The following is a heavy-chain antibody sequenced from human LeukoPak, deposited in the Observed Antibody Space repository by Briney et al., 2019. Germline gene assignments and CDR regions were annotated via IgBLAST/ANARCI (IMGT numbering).Heavy chain of an antibody. CDR1: DGSINSYY. V-gene: IGHV4-59*01. CDR2: IYYNGNT. Sequence: PSETLSLTCSVSDGSINSYYWNWIRRPPGKGLEWIGYIYYNGNTNYSPSLKSRVTLSVDTSKNLFSLKVSSVTAADTAVYYCARGRSNYYGMDVWGQGTTVTVSS. D-gene: IGHD1-26*01. J-gene: IGHJ6*02. CDR3: ARGRSNYYGMDV.